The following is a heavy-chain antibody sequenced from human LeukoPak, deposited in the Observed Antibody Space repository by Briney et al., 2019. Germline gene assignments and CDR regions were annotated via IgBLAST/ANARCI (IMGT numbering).Heavy chain of an antibody. CDR3: ARDSRGYTWYNIDY. Sequence: SETLSLTCAVYGGSFSGYYWSWIRQPAGKGLEWIGRIYTSGSTNYNPSLKSRVTMSVDTSKNQFSLKLSSVTAADTAVYYCARDSRGYTWYNIDYWGQGTLVTVSS. V-gene: IGHV4-4*07. J-gene: IGHJ4*02. CDR1: GGSFSGYY. D-gene: IGHD1-20*01. CDR2: IYTSGST.